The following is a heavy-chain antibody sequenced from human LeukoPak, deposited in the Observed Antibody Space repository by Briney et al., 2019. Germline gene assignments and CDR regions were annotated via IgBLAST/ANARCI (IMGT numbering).Heavy chain of an antibody. V-gene: IGHV3-7*02. J-gene: IGHJ4*02. D-gene: IGHD6-6*01. CDR2: IKKDGSEK. CDR3: AKVRDYSNSSLDY. CDR1: AXTFSIYW. Sequence: GGSLRLSCAPSAXTFSIYWMSWARQATEEGREWVANIKKDGSEKYYVDSVKGRFTISRDNSKNTLYLQMNSLRAEDTAVYYCAKVRDYSNSSLDYWGQGTLVTVSS.